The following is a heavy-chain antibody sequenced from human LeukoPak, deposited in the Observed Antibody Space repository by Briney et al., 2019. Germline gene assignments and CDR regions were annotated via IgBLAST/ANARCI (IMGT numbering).Heavy chain of an antibody. V-gene: IGHV1-2*04. CDR1: GYTFTGYY. J-gene: IGHJ5*02. Sequence: ASVKVSCKASGYTFTGYYMHWVRQAPGQGLEWMGWINPNSGGTNYAQKFQGWVTMTRDTSISTAYMELSRLRSDDTAVYYCARGGVGGAYNWFDPWGQGTLVTVSS. D-gene: IGHD1-26*01. CDR3: ARGGVGGAYNWFDP. CDR2: INPNSGGT.